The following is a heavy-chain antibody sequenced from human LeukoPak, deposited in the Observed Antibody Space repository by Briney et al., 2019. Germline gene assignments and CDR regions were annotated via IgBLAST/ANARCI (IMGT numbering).Heavy chain of an antibody. CDR3: ARKGEPKSSNLYYYYGMDV. Sequence: ASVKVSCKVSGFTLLDYGISWVRQAPGQGLEWMGWISSYNGDTKYSQNFQGRVTMTTDTSTNTAHMELRSPISDDSAVYYCARKGEPKSSNLYYYYGMDVWGQGTTVTVSS. V-gene: IGHV1-18*01. CDR2: ISSYNGDT. CDR1: GFTLLDYG. D-gene: IGHD1-14*01. J-gene: IGHJ6*02.